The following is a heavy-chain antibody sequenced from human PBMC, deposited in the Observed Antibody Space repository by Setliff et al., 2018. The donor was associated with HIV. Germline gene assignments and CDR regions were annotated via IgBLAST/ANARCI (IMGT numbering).Heavy chain of an antibody. CDR3: ARDSGTTMGASGPGY. Sequence: TGGSLRLSCAASGFNFSSHTMNWIRQAPGKGLEWVSSISSTGTYIYYADSMKGRFTISRDNSKNTLYLQMNSLRAEDTAVYYCARDSGTTMGASGPGYWGQGTLVTVSS. V-gene: IGHV3-21*06. CDR2: ISSTGTYI. CDR1: GFNFSSHT. J-gene: IGHJ4*02. D-gene: IGHD1-26*01.